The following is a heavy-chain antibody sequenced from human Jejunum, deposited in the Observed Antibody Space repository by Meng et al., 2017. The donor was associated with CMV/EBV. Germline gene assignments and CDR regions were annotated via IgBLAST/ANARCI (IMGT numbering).Heavy chain of an antibody. CDR3: AKDHDFVTGKDYHYAMDV. Sequence: STYWMTWVRQAPGKGLEWVANIKQDGSETYYVDSVKGRFTISRDNAKSSLYLQMDSLRPEDTAVYYCAKDHDFVTGKDYHYAMDVWGQGTTVTVSS. V-gene: IGHV3-7*01. J-gene: IGHJ6*02. CDR2: IKQDGSET. D-gene: IGHD2-21*02. CDR1: STYW.